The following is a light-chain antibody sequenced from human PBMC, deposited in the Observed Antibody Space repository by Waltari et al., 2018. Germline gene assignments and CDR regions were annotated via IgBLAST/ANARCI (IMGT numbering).Light chain of an antibody. CDR2: SAT. CDR3: QQTDSFPHT. J-gene: IGKJ4*01. V-gene: IGKV1-12*01. Sequence: DIQMTQSPSSVAASVGDRVTITCPACQGISTWLAWFQPSPGKAPNPLIHSATRLQSGVPSRFSGSASGTDFTLTITSLQPEDFGTYYCQQTDSFPHTFGGGTKVEIK. CDR1: QGISTW.